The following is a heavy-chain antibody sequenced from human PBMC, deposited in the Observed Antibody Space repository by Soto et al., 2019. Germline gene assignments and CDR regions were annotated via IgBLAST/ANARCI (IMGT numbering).Heavy chain of an antibody. Sequence: HPGGSLRLSCEASGFTFSSFAMHWVRQAPGKGLEWVAVIWDDGSNKYYGDSVKGRFIISRDNSKNTLYLQMSGLRVEDSAIYYCARGGVVVTALEHWGQGTPVTVSS. V-gene: IGHV3-33*01. D-gene: IGHD2-21*02. J-gene: IGHJ4*02. CDR1: GFTFSSFA. CDR2: IWDDGSNK. CDR3: ARGGVVVTALEH.